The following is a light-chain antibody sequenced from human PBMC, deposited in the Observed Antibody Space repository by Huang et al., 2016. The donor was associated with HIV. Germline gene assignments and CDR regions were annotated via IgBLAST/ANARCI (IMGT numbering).Light chain of an antibody. Sequence: PGERATLSCRASQSVTRSSLAWYQQSPGQPPRLLIYGASSRATGIPDRFSGSGSGTDFTLTISGLEPEDFAVYYCQQYDTSPWTFGQGTKVEIK. CDR3: QQYDTSPWT. CDR2: GAS. J-gene: IGKJ1*01. V-gene: IGKV3-20*01. CDR1: QSVTRSS.